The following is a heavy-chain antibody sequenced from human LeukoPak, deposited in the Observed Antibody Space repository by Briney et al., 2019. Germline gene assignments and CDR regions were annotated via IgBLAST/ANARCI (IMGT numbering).Heavy chain of an antibody. D-gene: IGHD3-10*01. CDR1: GGSISSYY. Sequence: SETLSLTCTVSGGSISSYYWSWIRQPPGKGLEWIGYIYYSGSTNYNPSLKSRVTISVDTSKNQFSLKLSSVTAADTAVYYCARDSRITMVRGVINYGMDVWGQGTTVTVSS. CDR3: ARDSRITMVRGVINYGMDV. CDR2: IYYSGST. J-gene: IGHJ6*02. V-gene: IGHV4-59*01.